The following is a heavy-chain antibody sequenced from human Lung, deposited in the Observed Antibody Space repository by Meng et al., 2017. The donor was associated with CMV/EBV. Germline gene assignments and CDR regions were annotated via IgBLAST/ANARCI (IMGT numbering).Heavy chain of an antibody. CDR3: AKDGINKGSLPDLFDP. Sequence: EFGVSGGGLVRRWGPLGLSCAASVITFINYGIHWVRQAPGKGPEWMAFIQYDGTNKYYTDSVKGRFTISRDNSRNTLYLQMNSLKTEDTAVYYCAKDGINKGSLPDLFDPWGQGTLVTVSS. CDR1: VITFINYG. CDR2: IQYDGTNK. D-gene: IGHD2/OR15-2a*01. V-gene: IGHV3-30*02. J-gene: IGHJ5*02.